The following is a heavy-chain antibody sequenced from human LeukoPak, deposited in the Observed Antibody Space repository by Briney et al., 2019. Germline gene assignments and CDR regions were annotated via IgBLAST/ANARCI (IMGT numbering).Heavy chain of an antibody. V-gene: IGHV3-30*03. D-gene: IGHD2-2*01. CDR3: ARSGNKAKDIVVVPASDY. Sequence: GGSLRLSCAASGFTFSSYGMHWVRQAPGKGLEWVAVISYDGSNKYYADSVKGRFTISRDNSKNTLYLQMNSLRAEDTAVYYCARSGNKAKDIVVVPASDYWGQGTLVTVSS. J-gene: IGHJ4*02. CDR1: GFTFSSYG. CDR2: ISYDGSNK.